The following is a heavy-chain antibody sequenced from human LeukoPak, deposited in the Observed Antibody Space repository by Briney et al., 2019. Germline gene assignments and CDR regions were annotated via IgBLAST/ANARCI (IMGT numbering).Heavy chain of an antibody. V-gene: IGHV4-30-2*01. J-gene: IGHJ4*02. D-gene: IGHD3-10*01. Sequence: SETLSLTCAVSGGSISSGGYSWSWIRQPPGKGLEWIGYIYHSGSTYYNPSLKSRVTISVDRSKNQFSLKLSSVTAADTAVYYCASTMVPDYYFDYWGQGTLVTVSS. CDR2: IYHSGST. CDR3: ASTMVPDYYFDY. CDR1: GGSISSGGYS.